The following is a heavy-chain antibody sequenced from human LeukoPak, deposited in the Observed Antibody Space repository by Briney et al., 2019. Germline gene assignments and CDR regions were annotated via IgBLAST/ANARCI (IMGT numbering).Heavy chain of an antibody. CDR2: IYHRGSA. V-gene: IGHV4-59*01. CDR1: GGSISSYY. Sequence: SETLSLTCTVSGGSISSYYWSWLRQPPGKGLEWLGYIYHRGSANYNPSLKSRVAVSLDTSKNQFSLKLSSVTAADTAIYYCARGGGYYTSGSYLGYWGRGTLVTVSS. J-gene: IGHJ4*02. D-gene: IGHD3-10*01. CDR3: ARGGGYYTSGSYLGY.